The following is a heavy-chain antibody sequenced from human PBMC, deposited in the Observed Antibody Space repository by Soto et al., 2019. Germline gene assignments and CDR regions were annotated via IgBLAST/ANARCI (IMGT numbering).Heavy chain of an antibody. D-gene: IGHD3-10*01. CDR3: ARREFHGPIDY. Sequence: PSETLSLTCAVYGGSFSGYYWTWIRQPPGTGLEWIGEINHSGSTNYNPSLKSRVTISVDTSKNQFSLKLTSVTAADTAVYYCARREFHGPIDYWGHGTLFTVSS. CDR1: GGSFSGYY. V-gene: IGHV4-34*01. J-gene: IGHJ4*01. CDR2: INHSGST.